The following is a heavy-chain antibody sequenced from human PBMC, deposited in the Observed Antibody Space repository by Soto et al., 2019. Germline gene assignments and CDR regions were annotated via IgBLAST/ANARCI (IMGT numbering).Heavy chain of an antibody. CDR3: ATGATYYYDSSGSSVGYFDY. Sequence: GGSLRLSCAASGFTFSSYAMSWVRQAPGKGLEWVSAISGSGGSTYYADSVKGRFTISRDNSKNTLYLQMNSLRAEDTAVYYWATGATYYYDSSGSSVGYFDYWGQGTLVTVSS. D-gene: IGHD3-22*01. J-gene: IGHJ4*02. CDR2: ISGSGGST. CDR1: GFTFSSYA. V-gene: IGHV3-23*01.